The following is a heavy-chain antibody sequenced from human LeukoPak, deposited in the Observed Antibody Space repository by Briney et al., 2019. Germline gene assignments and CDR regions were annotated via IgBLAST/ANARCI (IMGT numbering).Heavy chain of an antibody. CDR3: ATAPRQYSSSWYPRKIDY. V-gene: IGHV1-8*01. D-gene: IGHD6-13*01. CDR2: MNPNSGNT. Sequence: GASVKVSCKASGYTFTSYDINWVRQATGQGLEWMGWMNPNSGNTGYAQKIQGRVTMTRNTSISTAYMELSSLRSEDTAVYYCATAPRQYSSSWYPRKIDYWGQGTLVTVSS. CDR1: GYTFTSYD. J-gene: IGHJ4*02.